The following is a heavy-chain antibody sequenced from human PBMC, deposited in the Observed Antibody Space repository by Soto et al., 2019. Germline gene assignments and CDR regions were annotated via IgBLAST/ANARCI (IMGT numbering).Heavy chain of an antibody. CDR1: GGTFSSSA. CDR3: ARSETAGHKGFER. J-gene: IGHJ3*01. Sequence: QVQLEQSGAEVRKPGSSVKVSCKASGGTFSSSAINWLRQAPGQGPEWMGGIIPTFGTSNYIPKLRGRVTITADTSTNTAYMEVSSLTSDDTAMYDCARSETAGHKGFERWGQGTMVTVSA. D-gene: IGHD3-9*01. CDR2: IIPTFGTS. V-gene: IGHV1-69*06.